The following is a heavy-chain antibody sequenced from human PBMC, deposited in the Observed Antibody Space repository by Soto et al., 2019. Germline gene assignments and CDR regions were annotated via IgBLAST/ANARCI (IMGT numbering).Heavy chain of an antibody. J-gene: IGHJ6*02. Sequence: QVQLVQSGAEVKKPGSSVTVSCKASGGTFGNSAISWVRQAPGPGLAWMGGILPIFPTPDYAQKFQGRVTFTADESTSTSYKDLTSLRSDDTAVYYCARDNDRLQLGGIYYYAIDVWGQGTTVTVSS. V-gene: IGHV1-69*12. CDR1: GGTFGNSA. CDR3: ARDNDRLQLGGIYYYAIDV. CDR2: ILPIFPTP. D-gene: IGHD5-12*01.